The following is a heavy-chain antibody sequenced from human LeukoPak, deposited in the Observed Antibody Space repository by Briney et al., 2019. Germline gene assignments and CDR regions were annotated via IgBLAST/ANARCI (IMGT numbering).Heavy chain of an antibody. V-gene: IGHV4-59*01. CDR2: VYYTGDA. D-gene: IGHD5-24*01. Sequence: SETLSLTCTVSGGSISLYYWSWIRQPPGKGLEWIAYVYYTGDANYNPSPKSRVTISVDTSKNQFSLKLSSVTAADTAVYYCARLGGWLQPFDYWGQGTLVTVSS. CDR3: ARLGGWLQPFDY. J-gene: IGHJ4*02. CDR1: GGSISLYY.